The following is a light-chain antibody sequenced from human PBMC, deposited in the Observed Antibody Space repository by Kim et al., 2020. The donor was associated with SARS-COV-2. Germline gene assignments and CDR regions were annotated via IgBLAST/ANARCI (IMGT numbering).Light chain of an antibody. CDR1: QTMSGNY. CDR3: QQYGGSPWT. Sequence: SPGERATLSCTASQTMSGNYLAWYQQTPGQAPRVLIHGASSRATGIPDRFSGSGSGTDFTLTISRLEPEDFAVYYCQQYGGSPWTFGHGTKVDIK. V-gene: IGKV3-20*01. J-gene: IGKJ1*01. CDR2: GAS.